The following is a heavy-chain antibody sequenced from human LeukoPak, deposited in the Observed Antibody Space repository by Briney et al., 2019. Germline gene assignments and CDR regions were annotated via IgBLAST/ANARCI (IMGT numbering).Heavy chain of an antibody. CDR3: ASAGWNDVY. CDR2: ISSSSSYI. D-gene: IGHD1-1*01. CDR1: GFTFSSYS. V-gene: IGHV3-21*01. J-gene: IGHJ4*02. Sequence: GGSLRLSCAASGFTFSSYSMNWVRQAPGKGLEWVSSISSSSSYIYYADSVKGRFTISRDNAKNSLYLQTNSLRAEDTAVYYCASAGWNDVYWGQGTLVTVSS.